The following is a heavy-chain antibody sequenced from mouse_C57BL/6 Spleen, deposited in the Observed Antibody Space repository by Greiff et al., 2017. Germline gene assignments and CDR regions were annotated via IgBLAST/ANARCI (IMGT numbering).Heavy chain of an antibody. CDR2: LDPETGGT. Sequence: QVQLKESGAELVRPGASVTLSCKASGYTFTDYEMHWVKQTPVHGLEWIGALDPETGGTAYNQKFKGKAILTADKSSITAYMELRSLTSEDSAVYYCTRSLVFDYWGQGTTLTVSS. V-gene: IGHV1-15*01. D-gene: IGHD6-2*01. J-gene: IGHJ2*01. CDR1: GYTFTDYE. CDR3: TRSLVFDY.